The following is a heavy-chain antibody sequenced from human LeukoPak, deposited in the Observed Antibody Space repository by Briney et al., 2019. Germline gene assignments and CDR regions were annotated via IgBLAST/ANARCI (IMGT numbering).Heavy chain of an antibody. CDR1: GYSFSSYW. CDR2: IYPGDSDI. Sequence: GESLKISCKGSGYSFSSYWIGWVRQMPGKGPEWMVIIYPGDSDIKYSPSFEGQVNISADKSNSTAYLQWSSLEASDTAMYYCARRSSSGGYYFDYWGQGTLVTVSS. V-gene: IGHV5-51*01. J-gene: IGHJ4*02. CDR3: ARRSSSGGYYFDY. D-gene: IGHD3-16*01.